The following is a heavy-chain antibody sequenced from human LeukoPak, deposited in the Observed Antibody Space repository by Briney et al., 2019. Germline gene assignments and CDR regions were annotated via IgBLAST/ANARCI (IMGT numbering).Heavy chain of an antibody. CDR2: IYYSGST. CDR3: ARHDYGVFDY. Sequence: SETLSLTCTVSGGSISSSGYYWGWIRQPPGKGLEWIGSIYYSGSTYYNPSLKSRVTISVDTSKNQFSLKLSSVTAADTAVYYCARHDYGVFDYWGQGTLVTVSS. D-gene: IGHD4/OR15-4a*01. V-gene: IGHV4-39*01. J-gene: IGHJ4*02. CDR1: GGSISSSGYY.